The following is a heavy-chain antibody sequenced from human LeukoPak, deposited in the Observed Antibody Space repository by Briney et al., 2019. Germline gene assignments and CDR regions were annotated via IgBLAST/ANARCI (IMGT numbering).Heavy chain of an antibody. CDR1: GYTFTGYY. CDR3: ARGTGIAVAGVWFDP. V-gene: IGHV1-2*02. D-gene: IGHD6-19*01. Sequence: GASVKVSCKASGYTFTGYYMHWVRQAPGQGVEWMGWINPNSGGTNYAQKFQGRVTMTRDTSISTAYMELSRLRSDDTAVYYCARGTGIAVAGVWFDPWGQGTLVTVSS. J-gene: IGHJ5*02. CDR2: INPNSGGT.